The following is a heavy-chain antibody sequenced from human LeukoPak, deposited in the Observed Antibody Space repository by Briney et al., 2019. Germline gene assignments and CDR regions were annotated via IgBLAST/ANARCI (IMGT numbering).Heavy chain of an antibody. V-gene: IGHV3-48*01. CDR2: ISSSSSTI. J-gene: IGHJ4*02. CDR3: AKIPATMVRRPIDY. D-gene: IGHD3-10*01. Sequence: GGSLRLSCAASGFTFSSYSMNWVRQAPGKGLEWVSYISSSSSTIYYADSVKGRFTISRDNSKNTLYLQMNSLRAEDTAVYYCAKIPATMVRRPIDYWGQGTLVTVSS. CDR1: GFTFSSYS.